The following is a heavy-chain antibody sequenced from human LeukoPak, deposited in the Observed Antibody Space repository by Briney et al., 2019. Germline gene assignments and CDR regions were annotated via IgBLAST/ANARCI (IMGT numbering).Heavy chain of an antibody. CDR3: ARVPIVGATVNYFDY. Sequence: GGSLRLSCGASGFTFSSYSMNWVRQAPGKGLEWVSSISSSSSYIYYADSVKGRFTISRDNAKNSLYLQMNSLRAEDTAVYYCARVPIVGATVNYFDYWGQGTLVTVSS. CDR2: ISSSSSYI. V-gene: IGHV3-21*01. J-gene: IGHJ4*02. CDR1: GFTFSSYS. D-gene: IGHD1-26*01.